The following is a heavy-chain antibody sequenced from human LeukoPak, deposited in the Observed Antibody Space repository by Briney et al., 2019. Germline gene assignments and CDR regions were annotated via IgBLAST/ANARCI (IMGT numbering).Heavy chain of an antibody. CDR2: ISDTGSTI. Sequence: GGSLRLSCAASGFTFSSYELNWVRQAPGKGLEWVSYISDTGSTIYYADSVEGRFTISRDNAKNSLYLQMNSLRAEDTAVYFCARGEYGSGSYHIDYWGQGTLVTVSS. D-gene: IGHD3-10*01. CDR1: GFTFSSYE. CDR3: ARGEYGSGSYHIDY. J-gene: IGHJ4*02. V-gene: IGHV3-48*03.